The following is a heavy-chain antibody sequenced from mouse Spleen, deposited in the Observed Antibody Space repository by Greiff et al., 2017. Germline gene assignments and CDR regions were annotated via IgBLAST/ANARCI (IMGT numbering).Heavy chain of an antibody. CDR3: AREEVLGLDY. Sequence: EVQLQESGPGLVKPSQSLSLTCSVTGYSITSGYYWNWIRQFPGNKLEWMGYISYDGSNNYNPSLKNRISITRDTSKNQFFLKLNSVTTEDTATYYCAREEVLGLDYWGQGTTLTVSS. V-gene: IGHV3-6*01. CDR1: GYSITSGYY. D-gene: IGHD4-1*01. CDR2: ISYDGSN. J-gene: IGHJ2*01.